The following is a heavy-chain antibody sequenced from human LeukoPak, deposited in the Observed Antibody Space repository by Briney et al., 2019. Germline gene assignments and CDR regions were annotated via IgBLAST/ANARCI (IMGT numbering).Heavy chain of an antibody. Sequence: ASVKVSCKASGYTFSNYYLHWVRQAPGQGLEWMGLINPTAGNTYYAQRFQGRVTMTRNTSTSTVYMELSSLRSEDTAIYYCARIRDGYNDAYDIWGQGTMVTAPS. D-gene: IGHD5-24*01. V-gene: IGHV1-46*01. CDR3: ARIRDGYNDAYDI. J-gene: IGHJ3*02. CDR2: INPTAGNT. CDR1: GYTFSNYY.